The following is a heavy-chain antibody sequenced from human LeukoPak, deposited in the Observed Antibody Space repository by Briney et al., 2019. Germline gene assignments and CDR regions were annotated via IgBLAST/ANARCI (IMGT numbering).Heavy chain of an antibody. CDR2: ISYDGSNK. V-gene: IGHV3-30-3*01. J-gene: IGHJ4*02. Sequence: GGSLRLSCAASGFTFSSYAMHWVRQAPGKGLEWVAVISYDGSNKYYADSVKGRFTISRDNSKNTLYLQMNSLRAEDTAVYYCARDHGGSGENYFDYWGQGTLVTVSS. CDR3: ARDHGGSGENYFDY. CDR1: GFTFSSYA. D-gene: IGHD3-10*01.